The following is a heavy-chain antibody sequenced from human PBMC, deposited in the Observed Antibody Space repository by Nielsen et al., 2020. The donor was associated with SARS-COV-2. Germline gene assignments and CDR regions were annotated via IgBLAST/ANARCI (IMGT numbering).Heavy chain of an antibody. CDR2: IGTAGDT. V-gene: IGHV3-13*04. CDR3: VKRGDYNSWYYVMEV. D-gene: IGHD4-17*01. Sequence: GGSLRLSCAASGFTFSSYDMHWVRQATGKGLEWVSAIGTAGDTYYPGSVKGRFTISRENAKNSLYLQMNSLRAEDTAVYHCVKRGDYNSWYYVMEVWGQGTTVTVSS. J-gene: IGHJ6*02. CDR1: GFTFSSYD.